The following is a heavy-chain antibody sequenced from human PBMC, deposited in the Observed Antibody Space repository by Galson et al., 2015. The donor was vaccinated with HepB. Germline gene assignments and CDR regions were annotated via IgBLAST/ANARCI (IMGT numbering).Heavy chain of an antibody. J-gene: IGHJ4*03. CDR1: GYTLTELS. V-gene: IGHV1-24*01. Sequence: SVKVSCKVSGYTLTELSMHWVRQAPGKGLEWMGGFDPEDGETIYAQKFQGRVTMTEDTSTDTAYMELSSLRSEDTAVYYCATSITGTTLGSFDYWGQGTMVTVSS. CDR3: ATSITGTTLGSFDY. CDR2: FDPEDGET. D-gene: IGHD1-7*01.